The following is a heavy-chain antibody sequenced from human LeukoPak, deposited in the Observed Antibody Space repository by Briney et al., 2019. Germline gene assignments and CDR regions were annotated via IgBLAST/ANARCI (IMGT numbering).Heavy chain of an antibody. CDR2: ISGIVDET. D-gene: IGHD1-1*01. CDR3: AKGRYDTNWSGGDV. Sequence: ETLSLTCTVSGGSISSYYWSWIRQPPGKGLEWVATISGIVDETNYADSVKGRFTISRDNSKNTVFLQMSRLRGEDTALYYCAKGRYDTNWSGGDVWGKGTTVTVSS. J-gene: IGHJ6*04. V-gene: IGHV3-23*01. CDR1: GGSISSYY.